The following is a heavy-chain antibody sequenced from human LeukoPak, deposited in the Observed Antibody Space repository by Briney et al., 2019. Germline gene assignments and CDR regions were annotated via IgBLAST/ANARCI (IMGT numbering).Heavy chain of an antibody. CDR3: ARGLSDNWNDNGAFDI. V-gene: IGHV4-34*01. D-gene: IGHD1-1*01. CDR2: INHSGST. Sequence: PSETLSLTCAVYGGSFSGYYCSWIRQPPGKGLEWIGEINHSGSTNYNPSLKSRVTISVDTSKNQFSLKLSSVTAADTAVYYCARGLSDNWNDNGAFDIWGQGTMVTVSS. J-gene: IGHJ3*02. CDR1: GGSFSGYY.